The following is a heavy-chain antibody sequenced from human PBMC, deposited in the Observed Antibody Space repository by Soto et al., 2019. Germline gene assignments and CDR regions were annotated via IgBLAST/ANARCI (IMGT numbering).Heavy chain of an antibody. CDR3: TSRGWDGGGDY. V-gene: IGHV3-30*03. D-gene: IGHD6-19*01. CDR1: GFTFSSYG. Sequence: QVQLVESGGGVVQPGRSLRLSCAASGFTFSSYGMHWVRQAPGKGLEWVAVISYDGSNKYYADSVKGRFTISRDNSKNTLYLQMNSRRAEDTALYYCTSRGWDGGGDYWGQGTLVTVSS. J-gene: IGHJ4*02. CDR2: ISYDGSNK.